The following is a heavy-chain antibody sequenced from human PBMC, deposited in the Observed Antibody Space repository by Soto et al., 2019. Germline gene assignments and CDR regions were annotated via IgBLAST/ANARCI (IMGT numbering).Heavy chain of an antibody. D-gene: IGHD5-12*01. Sequence: PGGSLRLSCAASGFTFSNAWMSWVRQAPGKGLDWVGRIKSKTDGGTTDYAAPVKGRFTISRDDSKNTLYLQMNSLKTEDTAVYYCTTERADIVATTPYYFDYWGQGTLVTVSS. J-gene: IGHJ4*02. CDR2: IKSKTDGGTT. V-gene: IGHV3-15*01. CDR3: TTERADIVATTPYYFDY. CDR1: GFTFSNAW.